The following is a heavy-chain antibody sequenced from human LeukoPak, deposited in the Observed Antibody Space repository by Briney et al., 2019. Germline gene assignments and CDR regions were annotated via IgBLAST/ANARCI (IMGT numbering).Heavy chain of an antibody. CDR2: IRSRTNTYAT. CDR3: TRGSQSDYYYGMDV. CDR1: GFTFSGSA. Sequence: GGSLRLSCAASGFTFSGSAMHWVRQASGKGLEWVGRIRSRTNTYATAYAASVKGRFTISRDDSKNTAYLQMNSLKTEDTAVYYCTRGSQSDYYYGMDVWGQGTTVTVSS. J-gene: IGHJ6*02. V-gene: IGHV3-73*01.